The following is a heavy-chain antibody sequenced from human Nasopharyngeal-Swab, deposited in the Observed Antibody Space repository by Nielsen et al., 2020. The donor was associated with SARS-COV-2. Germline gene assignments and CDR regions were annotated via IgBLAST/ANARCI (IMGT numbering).Heavy chain of an antibody. CDR3: ARGSGYAGYYYYGMDV. D-gene: IGHD5-12*01. V-gene: IGHV3-30*03. J-gene: IGHJ6*02. Sequence: GGSLRLSCAASGFTFSSYGMHWVRKAPGKGLEWVAVISYDGSNKYYADSVKGRFTISRDNSKNTLYLQMNSLRAEDTAVYYCARGSGYAGYYYYGMDVWGQGTTVIVSS. CDR1: GFTFSSYG. CDR2: ISYDGSNK.